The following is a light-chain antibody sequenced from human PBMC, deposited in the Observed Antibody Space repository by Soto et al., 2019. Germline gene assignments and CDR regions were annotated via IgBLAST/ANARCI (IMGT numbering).Light chain of an antibody. Sequence: QSALTQPRSVSGSPGQSVTISCTGTSSDVGGYNYVSWYQQHPGTAPKLMIFDVSKRTSGVPDRFSGSKSGNTASLTISALQAEDEAAYYCCSHATSFYVFGTGTKLTVL. J-gene: IGLJ1*01. CDR2: DVS. CDR1: SSDVGGYNY. V-gene: IGLV2-11*01. CDR3: CSHATSFYV.